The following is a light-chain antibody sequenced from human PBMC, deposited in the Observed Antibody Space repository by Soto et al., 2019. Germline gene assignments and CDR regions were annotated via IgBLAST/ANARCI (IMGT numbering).Light chain of an antibody. Sequence: DIQMTQSPSTLSASVGDRATITCRASQSISTWLAWYQQKAGKAPKLLIYKASSLEGGVPSRFSGSGSGTEFNITISSLQPDDFATYYCQQYSPYPLTFGGGTTVDIK. CDR1: QSISTW. CDR2: KAS. CDR3: QQYSPYPLT. J-gene: IGKJ4*01. V-gene: IGKV1-5*03.